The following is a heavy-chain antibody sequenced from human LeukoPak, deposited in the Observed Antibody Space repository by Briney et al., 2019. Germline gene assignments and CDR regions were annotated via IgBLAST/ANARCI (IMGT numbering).Heavy chain of an antibody. V-gene: IGHV3-48*01. D-gene: IGHD2-8*02. Sequence: GGSLRLSCAASGFSFRSYSMNWFRQAPGKGLEWVSYISPSSTTIYYADSVKGRFTISRDNAENSLFLQMNSLRAEDTAVYYCARDRQVYRTGTIYWGRGTLVTVSS. CDR2: ISPSSTTI. CDR3: ARDRQVYRTGTIY. J-gene: IGHJ4*02. CDR1: GFSFRSYS.